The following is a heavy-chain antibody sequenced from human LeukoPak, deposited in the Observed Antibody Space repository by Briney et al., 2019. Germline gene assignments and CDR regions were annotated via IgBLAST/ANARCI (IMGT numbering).Heavy chain of an antibody. D-gene: IGHD3-10*01. Sequence: GGSLRLSCVASGFTFSSYAMHWVRQAPGKGLEWVAVISYDGSNKYYADSVKGRFTISRDNSKNTLYLQMNSLRAEDTAVYYCARDRGAYYGSGSYYIWGQGTLVTVSS. CDR3: ARDRGAYYGSGSYYI. CDR1: GFTFSSYA. V-gene: IGHV3-30*04. J-gene: IGHJ4*02. CDR2: ISYDGSNK.